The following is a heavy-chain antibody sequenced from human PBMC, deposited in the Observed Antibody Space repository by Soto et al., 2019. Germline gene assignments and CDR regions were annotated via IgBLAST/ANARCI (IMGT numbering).Heavy chain of an antibody. D-gene: IGHD3-22*01. Sequence: QVQLVQSGAEVRKPGSSVKVSCKASGGTFSRHAISWVRQAPGQGLEWMGGVIPIFGTANHAQKFQGRVTIIADEPTSTVYMELSSLRSEDTAMYYCARGWGYDSNDYYYAYWAQGTLVIVSS. CDR1: GGTFSRHA. CDR3: ARGWGYDSNDYYYAY. J-gene: IGHJ4*02. V-gene: IGHV1-69*01. CDR2: VIPIFGTA.